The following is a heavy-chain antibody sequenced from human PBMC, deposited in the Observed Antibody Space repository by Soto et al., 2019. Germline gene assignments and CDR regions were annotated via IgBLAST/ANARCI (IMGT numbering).Heavy chain of an antibody. Sequence: GGSLRLSCAASGFPVSTKYMSWVRQAPGKGLEWVSGINWNGGSTGYADSVKGRFTISRDNAKNSLYLQMNSLRAEDTALYYCARDGGDFVWGSYPKDHFDYWGQGTLVTVSS. D-gene: IGHD3-16*02. CDR3: ARDGGDFVWGSYPKDHFDY. CDR2: INWNGGST. V-gene: IGHV3-20*04. J-gene: IGHJ4*02. CDR1: GFPVSTKY.